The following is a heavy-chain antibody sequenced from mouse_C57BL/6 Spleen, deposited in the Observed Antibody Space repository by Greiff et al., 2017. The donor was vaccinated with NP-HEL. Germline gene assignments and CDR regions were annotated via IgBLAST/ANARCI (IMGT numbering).Heavy chain of an antibody. CDR3: ARVSPKGY. Sequence: QVQLQQPGAELVRPGSSVKLSCKASGYTFTSYWMDWVKQRPGQGLEWIGNIYPSDSETHYNQKFKDKATLTVDKSSSTAYMQLSSLTSEDSAVYYCARVSPKGYWGQGTTLTVSS. V-gene: IGHV1-61*01. J-gene: IGHJ2*01. CDR2: IYPSDSET. CDR1: GYTFTSYW. D-gene: IGHD1-3*01.